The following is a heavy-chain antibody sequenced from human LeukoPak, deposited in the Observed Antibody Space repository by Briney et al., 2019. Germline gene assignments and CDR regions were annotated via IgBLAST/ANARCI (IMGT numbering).Heavy chain of an antibody. J-gene: IGHJ5*02. CDR2: ISGSGGST. D-gene: IGHD4-17*01. CDR3: AKDPGDYSPYNWFDP. CDR1: GFTFRNYW. Sequence: GGSLRLSCAASGFTFRNYWMSWVRQAPGTGLEWVSAISGSGGSTYYADSVKGRFTISRDNSKNTLYLQMNSLRAEDTAVYYCAKDPGDYSPYNWFDPWGQGTLVTVSS. V-gene: IGHV3-23*01.